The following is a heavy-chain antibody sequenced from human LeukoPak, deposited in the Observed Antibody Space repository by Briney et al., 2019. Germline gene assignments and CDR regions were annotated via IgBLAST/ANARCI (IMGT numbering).Heavy chain of an antibody. D-gene: IGHD1-14*01. CDR1: GFSFSSYA. CDR2: ICGSICGRIGRT. V-gene: IGHV3-23*01. J-gene: IGHJ3*02. Sequence: GGSLTLSCAASGFSFSSYAMSWVRQAPGKGLEGVSDICGSICGRIGRTDYADSVKGRFTISRDNSKKTVYLQMNSLRAEDTAVYYCAKGKINHAGAYDIWGQGTMVTVSS. CDR3: AKGKINHAGAYDI.